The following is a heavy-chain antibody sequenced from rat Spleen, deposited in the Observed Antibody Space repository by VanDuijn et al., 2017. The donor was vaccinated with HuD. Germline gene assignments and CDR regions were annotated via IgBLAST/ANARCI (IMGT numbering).Heavy chain of an antibody. Sequence: EVQLQESGPGLVKPSQSLSLTCSVTGYSITSGYGWNWIRKFPGNKMEWMGYISYSGSTSYNPSLKSRISITRDTSKNQFFLQLNSVTTEDTATYYCARGAGYVLDAWGQGASVTVSS. J-gene: IGHJ4*01. V-gene: IGHV3-1*01. CDR3: ARGAGYVLDA. CDR2: ISYSGST. CDR1: GYSITSGY. D-gene: IGHD1-4*01.